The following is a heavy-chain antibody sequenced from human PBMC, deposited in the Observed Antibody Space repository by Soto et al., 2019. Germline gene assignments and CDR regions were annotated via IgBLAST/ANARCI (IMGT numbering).Heavy chain of an antibody. CDR3: WPMGV. Sequence: PGGSLRLSCAASGFTFSIYAMSWVRQAPEKGLEWVSAISGSDNSTYYADSVKGRFTISRGNSKNTLDLQMSSLRADDTAVYDCWPMGVWGQGTTVTVS. J-gene: IGHJ6*02. CDR1: GFTFSIYA. V-gene: IGHV3-23*01. CDR2: ISGSDNST.